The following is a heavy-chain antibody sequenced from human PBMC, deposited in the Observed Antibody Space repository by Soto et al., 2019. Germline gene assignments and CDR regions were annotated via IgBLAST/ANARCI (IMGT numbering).Heavy chain of an antibody. CDR1: GGSISSGGYY. J-gene: IGHJ4*02. D-gene: IGHD3-22*01. CDR2: IYYSGST. Sequence: QVQLQESGPGLVKPSQTLSLTCTVSGGSISSGGYYWSWIRQHPGKGLEWIGYIYYSGSTYYNPSPKSRVTISVDTSKNQFSLKLSSVTAADTAVYYCARGVRWVDYYDSSGYGEEVDYWGQGTLVTVSS. CDR3: ARGVRWVDYYDSSGYGEEVDY. V-gene: IGHV4-31*03.